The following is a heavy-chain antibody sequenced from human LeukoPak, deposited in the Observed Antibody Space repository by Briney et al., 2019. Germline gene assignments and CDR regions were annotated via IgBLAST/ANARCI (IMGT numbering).Heavy chain of an antibody. J-gene: IGHJ4*02. D-gene: IGHD2-8*01. V-gene: IGHV3-33*01. CDR2: IWHDGNNK. Sequence: GRSLRLSCAASGFTFSSYGMHWVRQAPGKGLEWAAVIWHDGNNKYYADSVKGRFTISRDNSKNTLYLQMNTLRAEDTAVYYCARGLGSSVYASAIDYWGQGTLVTVSS. CDR1: GFTFSSYG. CDR3: ARGLGSSVYASAIDY.